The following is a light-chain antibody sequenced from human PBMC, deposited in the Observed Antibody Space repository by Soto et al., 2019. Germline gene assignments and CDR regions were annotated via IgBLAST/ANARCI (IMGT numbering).Light chain of an antibody. CDR3: SSYTSSSIDYV. CDR2: EVS. CDR1: SSDVGGYNY. J-gene: IGLJ1*01. V-gene: IGLV2-14*01. Sequence: SALTQPASVSGSPGQSITISCTGTSSDVGGYNYVSWYQQHPGKAPKLLIYEVSNRPSGVSNRFSGSKSGNTASLTISGLQAEDEADYYCSSYTSSSIDYVFGTGTKVTGL.